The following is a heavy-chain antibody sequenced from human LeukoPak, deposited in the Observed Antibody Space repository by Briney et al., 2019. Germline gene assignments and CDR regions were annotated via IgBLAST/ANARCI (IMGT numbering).Heavy chain of an antibody. J-gene: IGHJ4*02. V-gene: IGHV3-21*01. CDR1: GFTFSTYN. D-gene: IGHD4-23*01. Sequence: PGGSLRLSCAASGFTFSTYNMNWVRQAPGKGLEWVSSITSSSSYIYYADSVKGRFTISRDNAKNSLYLQMNSLRAEDTAVYYCARDGAVAAPLPFDYWGQGTLVTVSS. CDR2: ITSSSSYI. CDR3: ARDGAVAAPLPFDY.